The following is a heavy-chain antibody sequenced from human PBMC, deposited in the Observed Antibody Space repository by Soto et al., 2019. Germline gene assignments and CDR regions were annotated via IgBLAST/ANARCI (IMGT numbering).Heavy chain of an antibody. J-gene: IGHJ6*02. Sequence: QVQLVQSGAEVKKPGSSVKVSCKASAGTFSSYAISWVRQAPGQGLEWMGGIIPIFGTANYAQKFKGRVTITADEPTSTAYMELSSLRSEDTAVYYCARHVPAAGYFYGIDVWGQGTTVTVSS. D-gene: IGHD2-2*01. CDR1: AGTFSSYA. CDR2: IIPIFGTA. V-gene: IGHV1-69*12. CDR3: ARHVPAAGYFYGIDV.